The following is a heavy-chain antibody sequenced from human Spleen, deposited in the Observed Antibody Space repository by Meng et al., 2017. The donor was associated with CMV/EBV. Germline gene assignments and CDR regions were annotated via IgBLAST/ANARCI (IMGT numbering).Heavy chain of an antibody. D-gene: IGHD6-13*01. V-gene: IGHV1-69*05. Sequence: SVKVSCKASGGTFSSYAISWVRQAPGQGLEWMGGIIPIFGTAIYAQKFQGRVTITTDESTSTAYMELSSLRSEDTAVYYCALRYSSSWAFDYWGQGTLVTVSS. CDR3: ALRYSSSWAFDY. CDR2: IIPIFGTA. CDR1: GGTFSSYA. J-gene: IGHJ4*02.